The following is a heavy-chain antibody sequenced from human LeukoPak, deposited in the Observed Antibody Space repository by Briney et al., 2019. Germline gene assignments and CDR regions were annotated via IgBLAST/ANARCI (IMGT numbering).Heavy chain of an antibody. Sequence: PGGSLRLSCAASGFTFNKYAMNWVRQAPGKGLEWVSAITGSGVSTHYADSVKGRFTISRDNSKDSLYLQMSSLRAEDTAVYYCAQDSGYTYGLSPYYFDCWGQGTLVTVSA. CDR1: GFTFNKYA. V-gene: IGHV3-23*01. D-gene: IGHD5-18*01. CDR3: AQDSGYTYGLSPYYFDC. CDR2: ITGSGVST. J-gene: IGHJ4*02.